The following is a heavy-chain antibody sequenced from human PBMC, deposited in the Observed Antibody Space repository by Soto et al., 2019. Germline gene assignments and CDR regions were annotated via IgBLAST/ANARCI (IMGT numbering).Heavy chain of an antibody. CDR1: GFTFSSYA. CDR2: ISGSGGST. V-gene: IGHV3-23*01. CDR3: AKKADDFYDFWSGYEQYFDY. D-gene: IGHD3-3*01. J-gene: IGHJ4*02. Sequence: EVQLLESGGGLVQPGGSLRLSCAASGFTFSSYAMSWVRQAPGKGLEWVSAISGSGGSTYYADSVKGRFTISRDNSKNTLYLQMNSLRAEDTAVYYCAKKADDFYDFWSGYEQYFDYWGQGTLVTVSS.